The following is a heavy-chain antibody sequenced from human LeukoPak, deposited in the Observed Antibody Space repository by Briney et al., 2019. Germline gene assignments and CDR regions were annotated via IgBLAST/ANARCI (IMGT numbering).Heavy chain of an antibody. CDR1: GYGFTIYG. CDR3: ARSDRWLAENWFDL. J-gene: IGHJ5*02. Sequence: GASVKVSCKTSGYGFTIYGISWVPHAPGQGLEWMGWISAYNGNTNYAQNLQGRVTMTTDTSTSTAYMELRSLRSDDTAVYFCARSDRWLAENWFDLWGQGTLVTVSS. V-gene: IGHV1-18*01. CDR2: ISAYNGNT. D-gene: IGHD6-19*01.